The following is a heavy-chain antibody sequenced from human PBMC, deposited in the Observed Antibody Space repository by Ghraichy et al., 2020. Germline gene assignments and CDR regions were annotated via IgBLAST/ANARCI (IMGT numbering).Heavy chain of an antibody. D-gene: IGHD2-15*01. CDR3: ARRGVVEDWYFDL. Sequence: GSLSLTCTVSGGSISSYYWSWIRQPPGKGLEWIGYIYYSGSTNYNPSLKSRVTISVDTSKNQFSLKLSSVTAADTAVYYCARRGVVEDWYFDLWGRGTLVTVSS. V-gene: IGHV4-59*08. CDR2: IYYSGST. J-gene: IGHJ2*01. CDR1: GGSISSYY.